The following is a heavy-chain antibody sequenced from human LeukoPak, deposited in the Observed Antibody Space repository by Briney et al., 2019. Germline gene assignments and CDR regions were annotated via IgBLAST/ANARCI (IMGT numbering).Heavy chain of an antibody. CDR1: GGSFSGYY. CDR2: ISSSSSYI. CDR3: ARETGVTIFGVVTMNWFDP. V-gene: IGHV3-21*01. Sequence: ETLSLTCAVYGGSFSGYYWSWVRQAPGKGLEWVSSISSSSSYIYYADSVKGRFTISRDNAKNSLYLQMNSLRAEDTAVYYCARETGVTIFGVVTMNWFDPWGQGTLVTVSS. J-gene: IGHJ5*02. D-gene: IGHD3-3*01.